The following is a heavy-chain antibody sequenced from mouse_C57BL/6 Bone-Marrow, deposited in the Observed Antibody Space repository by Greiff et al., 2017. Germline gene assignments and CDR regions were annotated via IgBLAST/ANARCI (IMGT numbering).Heavy chain of an antibody. D-gene: IGHD2-3*01. CDR3: ARGGDGYYVDWDFDV. CDR2: IDPSDSYT. V-gene: IGHV1-59*01. Sequence: QVQLQQPGAELVRPGTSVKLSCKASGYTFTSYWMHWVKQRPGQGLEWIGVIDPSDSYTNYNQKFKGKATLTVDTSSSTAYMQLSSLTSEDSAVYYCARGGDGYYVDWDFDVWGTGTTVTVSS. CDR1: GYTFTSYW. J-gene: IGHJ1*03.